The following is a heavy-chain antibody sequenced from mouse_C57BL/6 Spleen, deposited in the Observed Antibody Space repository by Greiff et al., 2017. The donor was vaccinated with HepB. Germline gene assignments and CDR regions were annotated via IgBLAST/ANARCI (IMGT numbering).Heavy chain of an antibody. CDR1: GFTFTDYY. D-gene: IGHD5-1*01. Sequence: EVKLEESGGGLVQPGGSLSLSCAASGFTFTDYYMSWVRQPPGKALEWLGFIRNKANGYTTEYSASVKGRFTISRDNSQSILYLQMNALRAEDSATYYCARDESTPFAYWGQGTLVTVSA. J-gene: IGHJ3*01. CDR2: IRNKANGYTT. V-gene: IGHV7-3*01. CDR3: ARDESTPFAY.